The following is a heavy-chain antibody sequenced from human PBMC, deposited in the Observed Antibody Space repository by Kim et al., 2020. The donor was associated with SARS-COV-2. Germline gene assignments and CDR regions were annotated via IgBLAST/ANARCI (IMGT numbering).Heavy chain of an antibody. Sequence: LKSRVTIAVDKSKNQFSLKLSSVTAADTAVYYCATKYYYDSSGYDWYFDLWGRGTLVTVSS. J-gene: IGHJ2*01. V-gene: IGHV4-4*02. D-gene: IGHD3-22*01. CDR3: ATKYYYDSSGYDWYFDL.